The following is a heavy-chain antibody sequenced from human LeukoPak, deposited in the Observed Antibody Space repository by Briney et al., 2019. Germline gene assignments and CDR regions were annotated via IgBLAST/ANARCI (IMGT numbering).Heavy chain of an antibody. J-gene: IGHJ4*02. V-gene: IGHV3-23*01. Sequence: GGSLRLSCAASGFTFSSYAMSWVRQAPGKGLEWVSAISGSGGSTYYADSVKGRFTISRDNSKNTLYLQMNSLRAEDTAVYYCARGKGGSYYFDYWGQGTLVTVSS. CDR1: GFTFSSYA. CDR2: ISGSGGST. CDR3: ARGKGGSYYFDY. D-gene: IGHD1-26*01.